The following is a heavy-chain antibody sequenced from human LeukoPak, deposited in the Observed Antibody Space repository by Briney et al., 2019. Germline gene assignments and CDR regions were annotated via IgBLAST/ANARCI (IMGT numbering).Heavy chain of an antibody. CDR3: ASGTFDDYGDYARGDYCVH. D-gene: IGHD4-17*01. Sequence: SETLSLTCTVSGGSFSSSNSYWGWLRQPPGKGPEWIASIYYSGLTYDNPSLKSRVSISIDPSKHHFFLKVGSVTAADTAVYFCASGTFDDYGDYARGDYCVHWRRATHVSDSS. CDR2: IYYSGLT. V-gene: IGHV4-39*02. J-gene: IGHJ4*02. CDR1: GGSFSSSNSY.